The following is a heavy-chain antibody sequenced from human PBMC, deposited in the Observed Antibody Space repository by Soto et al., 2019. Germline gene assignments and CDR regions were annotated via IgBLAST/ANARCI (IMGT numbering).Heavy chain of an antibody. V-gene: IGHV3-23*01. CDR2: IGGGGGST. J-gene: IGHJ4*02. D-gene: IGHD2-21*01. CDR1: GFIFSCYA. CDR3: AKAAMYSSPFDS. Sequence: DVQLLETGGGLVQPGESLRLSCTASGFIFSCYAMTWVRQAPGRGLERVAKIGGGGGSTFYADSVKGRFTISRDNSKNTLYLQMSSLREDDTAVYFCAKAAMYSSPFDSWGQGALVTVSS.